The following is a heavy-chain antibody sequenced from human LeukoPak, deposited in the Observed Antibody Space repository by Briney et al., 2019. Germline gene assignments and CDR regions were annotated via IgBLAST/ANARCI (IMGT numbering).Heavy chain of an antibody. CDR1: GFTFDDYA. CDR2: ISWNSGSI. J-gene: IGHJ6*02. V-gene: IGHV3-9*01. CDR3: AKSPDYYYGMDV. Sequence: GGSLRLSCAASGFTFDDYAMHWVRQAPGKGLEWVSGISWNSGSIGYADSAKGRFTISRDNAKNSLYLQMNSLRAEDTALYYCAKSPDYYYGMDVWGQGTTVTVSS.